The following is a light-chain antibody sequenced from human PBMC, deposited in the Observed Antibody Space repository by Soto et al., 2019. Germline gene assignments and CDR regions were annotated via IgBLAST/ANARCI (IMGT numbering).Light chain of an antibody. J-gene: IGLJ2*01. V-gene: IGLV2-11*01. CDR2: DVT. Sequence: QSALTQPRSVSGSPGQSVTISCTGTSSDVGSFNYVSWHQQHPGKAPKLVIYDVTQRPSGVPDRFSASKSGITASLTISGLQAEDEADYFCCSYAAGDSFKFGEGTKLTVL. CDR3: CSYAAGDSFK. CDR1: SSDVGSFNY.